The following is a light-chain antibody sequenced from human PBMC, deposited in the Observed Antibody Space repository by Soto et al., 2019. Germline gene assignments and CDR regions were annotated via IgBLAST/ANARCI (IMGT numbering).Light chain of an antibody. Sequence: QSVLTQPPSVSGAPGQRVTISCTGSSSNIGAGYDVHWYQQLPGTAPKLLIYGNSNRPSGVPDRFSGSKSGTSASLAITGLQVEHEADYYCQSYDSSLSFYVFGTGTKLTVL. CDR3: QSYDSSLSFYV. J-gene: IGLJ1*01. CDR2: GNS. V-gene: IGLV1-40*01. CDR1: SSNIGAGYD.